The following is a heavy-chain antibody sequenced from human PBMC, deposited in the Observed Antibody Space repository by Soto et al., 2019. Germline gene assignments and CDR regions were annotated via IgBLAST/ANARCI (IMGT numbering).Heavy chain of an antibody. J-gene: IGHJ6*02. D-gene: IGHD6-13*01. CDR2: FYPGDSDT. CDR3: ARHKAPPDSSSWYVIDYYYGMDV. V-gene: IGHV5-51*01. Sequence: PGESLKISRKGSGYSFTSYWPGRVRQMTGKGLEWMGIFYPGDSDTRYSPSFQGQVTISADKSISTAYLQWSSLKASDTAMYYCARHKAPPDSSSWYVIDYYYGMDVWGQGTTVTVSS. CDR1: GYSFTSYW.